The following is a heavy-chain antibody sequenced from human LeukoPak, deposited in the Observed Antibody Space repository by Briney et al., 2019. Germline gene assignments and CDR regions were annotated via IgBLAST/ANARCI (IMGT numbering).Heavy chain of an antibody. D-gene: IGHD6-19*01. V-gene: IGHV1-18*01. CDR3: ARQASSGWYSHYYYYYMDV. CDR2: ISAYNGNT. CDR1: GYTFTSYG. Sequence: ASVKVSCKASGYTFTSYGISWVRQAPGQGLEWMGWISAYNGNTNYAQKLQGRVTMTTDTSTSTAYMELRSLRSDDTAVYYCARQASSGWYSHYYYYYMDVWGKGTTVTISS. J-gene: IGHJ6*03.